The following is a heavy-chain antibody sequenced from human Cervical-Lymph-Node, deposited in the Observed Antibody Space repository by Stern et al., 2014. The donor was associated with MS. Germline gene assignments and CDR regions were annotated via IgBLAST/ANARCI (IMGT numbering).Heavy chain of an antibody. CDR2: IIPIVGTP. V-gene: IGHV1-69*06. CDR3: ARIIRVGATAYFYFDF. CDR1: GGTFSSYA. D-gene: IGHD1-26*01. J-gene: IGHJ4*02. Sequence: VQLVQSGAEVKKPGSSVKVSCKTSGGTFSSYAITWVRQAPGQGLEWMGSIIPIVGTPNYAHKFQDRVTITADTSTKTAYMELSSLTSEDTAVYYCARIIRVGATAYFYFDFWGQGTLVTVSS.